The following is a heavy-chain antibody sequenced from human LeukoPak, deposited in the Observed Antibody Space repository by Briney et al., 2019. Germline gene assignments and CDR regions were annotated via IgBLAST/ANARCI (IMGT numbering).Heavy chain of an antibody. CDR3: ARGVEMATTNWFDP. J-gene: IGHJ5*02. CDR2: IYYSGST. CDR1: GGSISSYY. V-gene: IGHV4-59*01. D-gene: IGHD5-24*01. Sequence: SETLSLTCTVSGGSISSYYWTWIRQPPGKGLEWIGYIYYSGSTNYNPSLKSRVTISVDTSKNQFSLKLSSVTAADTAVYYCARGVEMATTNWFDPWGQGTLVTVSS.